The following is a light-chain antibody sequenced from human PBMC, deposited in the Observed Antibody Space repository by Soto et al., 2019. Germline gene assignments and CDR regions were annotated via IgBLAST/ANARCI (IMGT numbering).Light chain of an antibody. CDR1: QSVSSY. CDR3: QQRSDWHT. CDR2: DAS. V-gene: IGKV3-11*01. Sequence: EIVLTPSPATLSLSPVERATLSCRASQSVSSYLAWYQQKPGQDPRLLIFDASNRATGIPARFSGSGSGTDFTLTISSLEPEDFAVYYCQQRSDWHTFGQGTRLEIK. J-gene: IGKJ5*01.